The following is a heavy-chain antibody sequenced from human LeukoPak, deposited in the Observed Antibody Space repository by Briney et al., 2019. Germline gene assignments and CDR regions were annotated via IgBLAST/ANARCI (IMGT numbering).Heavy chain of an antibody. CDR2: ISGSSSYI. J-gene: IGHJ4*02. D-gene: IGHD3-22*01. Sequence: GGSLRLSCAASGLTFSSYAMSWVRQAPGKGLEWVSSISGSSSYIYYADSVKGRFTISRDNARNSLYLQMNSLRAEDTAVYYCARDGVYYDSSGYLRYWGQGTLVTVSS. CDR1: GLTFSSYA. V-gene: IGHV3-21*01. CDR3: ARDGVYYDSSGYLRY.